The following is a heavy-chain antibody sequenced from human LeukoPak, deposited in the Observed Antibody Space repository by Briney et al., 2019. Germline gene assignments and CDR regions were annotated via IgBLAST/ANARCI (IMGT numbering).Heavy chain of an antibody. V-gene: IGHV4-34*01. Sequence: KSSETLSLTCAVYGGPFSGYYWSWIRQPPGKGLEWMGEINHSGSTNYNPSLKSRVTISVDTSKNQFSLKLSSVTAADTAVYYCARGPWGDSSGMDVWGQGTTVTVSS. J-gene: IGHJ6*02. CDR1: GGPFSGYY. CDR3: ARGPWGDSSGMDV. D-gene: IGHD2-21*02. CDR2: INHSGST.